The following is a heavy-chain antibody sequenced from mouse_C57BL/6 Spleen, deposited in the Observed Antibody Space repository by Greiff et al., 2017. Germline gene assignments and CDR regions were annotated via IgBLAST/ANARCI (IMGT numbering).Heavy chain of an antibody. V-gene: IGHV2-5*01. CDR1: GSSLTSYG. CDR3: AKGRTTVEAMDY. J-gene: IGHJ4*01. CDR2: IWRGGST. D-gene: IGHD1-1*01. Sequence: QVQLQQSGPGLVQPSQSLSITCTVSGSSLTSYGVHWVRQSPGKGLEWLGVIWRGGSTDYNAAFMSRLSITKDNSKSQVFFKMNSLQADDTAIYYCAKGRTTVEAMDYWGQGTSVTVSS.